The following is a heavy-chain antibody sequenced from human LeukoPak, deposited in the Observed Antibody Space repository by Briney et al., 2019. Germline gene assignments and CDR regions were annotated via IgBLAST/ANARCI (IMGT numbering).Heavy chain of an antibody. Sequence: GGSLRLSCAASRFTFSSYAMCWVRQAPGKGLEWVSAISGGGGSTYYADSVKGRFTISRDNSKNTLYLQMNSLRAEDTAVYYCARLPAAINGYFDPWGQGTLVTVSS. CDR3: ARLPAAINGYFDP. CDR2: ISGGGGST. CDR1: RFTFSSYA. J-gene: IGHJ5*02. V-gene: IGHV3-23*01. D-gene: IGHD2-2*01.